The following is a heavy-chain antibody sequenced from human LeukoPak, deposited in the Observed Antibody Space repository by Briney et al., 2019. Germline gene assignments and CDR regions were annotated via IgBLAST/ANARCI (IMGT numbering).Heavy chain of an antibody. Sequence: SETLFLACTVSGGSISSYYWSWIRQPPGKGLEWIGYIYTSGSTNYNPSLKSRVTISVDTSKNQFSLKLSSVTAADTAVYYCARSVTGAARLGFDYWGQGTLVTVSS. J-gene: IGHJ4*02. CDR1: GGSISSYY. CDR3: ARSVTGAARLGFDY. CDR2: IYTSGST. D-gene: IGHD6-6*01. V-gene: IGHV4-4*09.